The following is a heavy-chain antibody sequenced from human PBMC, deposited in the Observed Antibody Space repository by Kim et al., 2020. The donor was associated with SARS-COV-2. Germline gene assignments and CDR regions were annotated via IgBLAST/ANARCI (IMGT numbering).Heavy chain of an antibody. J-gene: IGHJ4*02. CDR3: AVLQPQYYYDSSDY. Sequence: AQKFQERVTITRDMSTSTAYMELSSLRSEDTAVYYCAVLQPQYYYDSSDYWGQGTLVTVSS. D-gene: IGHD3-22*01. V-gene: IGHV1-58*01.